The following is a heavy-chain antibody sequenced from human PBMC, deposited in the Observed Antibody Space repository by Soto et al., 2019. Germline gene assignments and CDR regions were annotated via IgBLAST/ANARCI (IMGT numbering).Heavy chain of an antibody. D-gene: IGHD3-10*01. CDR2: IGTLSDT. Sequence: PGGSLRLSCAGSGFAFSTFDIHWVRQAPGKGLEWVSGIGTLSDTFYADSVQGRFTISKQNAKNSVYLQMNSLRAGDTAFYYCARGRSFSYDSTPPPMFDPWGQGTLVTVSS. J-gene: IGHJ5*02. CDR1: GFAFSTFD. CDR3: ARGRSFSYDSTPPPMFDP. V-gene: IGHV3-13*01.